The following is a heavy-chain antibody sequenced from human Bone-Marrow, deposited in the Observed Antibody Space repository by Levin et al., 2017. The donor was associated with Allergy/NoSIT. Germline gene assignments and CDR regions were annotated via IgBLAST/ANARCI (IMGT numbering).Heavy chain of an antibody. D-gene: IGHD6-19*01. CDR2: TYYRSKWYS. V-gene: IGHV6-1*01. CDR1: GDSVSSNTAA. CDR3: ARGITVTGGYYFDY. Sequence: SETLSLTCAISGDSVSSNTAAWNWIRQSPSRGLEWLGRTYYRSKWYSDYAVSVKSRITINPDASKNQFSLQLNSVTPEDTAVYSCARGITVTGGYYFDYWGQGTLVTVSS. J-gene: IGHJ4*02.